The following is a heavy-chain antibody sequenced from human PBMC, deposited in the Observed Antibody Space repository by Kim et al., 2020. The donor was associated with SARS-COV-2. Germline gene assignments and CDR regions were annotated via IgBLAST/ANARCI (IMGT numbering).Heavy chain of an antibody. D-gene: IGHD4-4*01. CDR3: ARRVVATSSPTYSWFDH. CDR1: GYSFRNYW. CDR2: IYPGDSDT. Sequence: GESLKISRKGSGYSFRNYWIGWVRQTPGKGLEWMGFIYPGDSDTRYSPSFQGQVTFSVDMSISTAFLQWSSLKASDTAVYYCARRVVATSSPTYSWFDHWGQGILVTVSS. J-gene: IGHJ5*02. V-gene: IGHV5-51*01.